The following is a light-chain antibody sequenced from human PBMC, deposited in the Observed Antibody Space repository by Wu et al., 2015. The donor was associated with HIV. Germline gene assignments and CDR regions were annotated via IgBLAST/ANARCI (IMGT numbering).Light chain of an antibody. V-gene: IGKV3-20*01. CDR1: ESITH. J-gene: IGKJ5*01. CDR2: GVS. Sequence: EIVLTQSPGTLSLSPGERATLSCRATESITHLAWYQQKPGQAPRLLIYGVSTRTDGIPDRFSGSKSGTDFTLIISRVEPEDFAVYYCQQYISSPISFGQGTRLEIK. CDR3: QQYISSPIS.